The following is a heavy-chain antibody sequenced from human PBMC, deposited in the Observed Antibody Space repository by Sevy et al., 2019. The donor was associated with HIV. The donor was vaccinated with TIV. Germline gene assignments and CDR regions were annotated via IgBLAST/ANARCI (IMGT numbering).Heavy chain of an antibody. CDR2: ISSSSSYI. CDR3: AACRSWGYFDY. Sequence: GGSLILSCAASGFTFSSYSMNWVRHAPGKGLEWVSSISSSSSYIYYADSVKGRFTISRDNAKNSLYLQMNSLRAEDTAVYYCAACRSWGYFDYWGQGTLVTVSS. CDR1: GFTFSSYS. V-gene: IGHV3-21*01. J-gene: IGHJ4*02. D-gene: IGHD2-15*01.